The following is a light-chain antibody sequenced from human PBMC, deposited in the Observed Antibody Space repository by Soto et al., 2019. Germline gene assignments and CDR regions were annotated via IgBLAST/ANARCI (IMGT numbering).Light chain of an antibody. CDR3: SSYTSSSTLYV. CDR1: SSDVGGYNY. Sequence: LPQPASVSWSPGQSITISCTVTSSDVGGYNYVSWYQQHPGKAPKLMIYEVSNRPSGVSNRFSDSKSGNTASLTISGLQAEDEADYYCSSYTSSSTLYVFGTGTKVTVL. J-gene: IGLJ1*01. CDR2: EVS. V-gene: IGLV2-14*01.